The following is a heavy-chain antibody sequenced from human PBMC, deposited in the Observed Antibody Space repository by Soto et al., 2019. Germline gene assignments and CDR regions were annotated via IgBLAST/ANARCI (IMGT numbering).Heavy chain of an antibody. Sequence: ASVKVSCKASGYPFTSYAMHWVRQAPEQRLEWMGWINAGNGNTKYSQKFQGRVTITRDTSASTAYIELSSLRSEDTAVYYCAGARFLEWLFEPYGTDVWGQGTTVTVSS. V-gene: IGHV1-3*01. CDR3: AGARFLEWLFEPYGTDV. CDR2: INAGNGNT. D-gene: IGHD3-3*01. CDR1: GYPFTSYA. J-gene: IGHJ6*02.